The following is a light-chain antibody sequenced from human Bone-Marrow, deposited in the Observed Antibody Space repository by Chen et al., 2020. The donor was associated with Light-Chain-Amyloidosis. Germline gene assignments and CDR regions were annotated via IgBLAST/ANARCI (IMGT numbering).Light chain of an antibody. CDR3: QSYQGSSQGV. V-gene: IGLV6-57*01. CDR2: EDD. Sequence: NFMLPQPHSVSESPGKTVIISRTRSSGSIATNYVQWYQQRPGSSPTTVIYEDDQRPSGVPDRFSGSIDRSSNSASLTISGLKTEDEADYYCQSYQGSSQGVFGGGTKLTVL. CDR1: SGSIATNY. J-gene: IGLJ3*02.